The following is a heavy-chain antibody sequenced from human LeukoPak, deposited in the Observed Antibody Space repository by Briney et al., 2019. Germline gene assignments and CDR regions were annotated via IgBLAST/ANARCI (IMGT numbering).Heavy chain of an antibody. CDR2: INPDSGGT. J-gene: IGHJ6*03. CDR3: ARTFYYGSGSARYMDV. D-gene: IGHD3-10*01. CDR1: GYTFTVYH. V-gene: IGHV1-2*02. Sequence: ASVKLSFKASGYTFTVYHLHWVRHAPGQGLERMGWINPDSGGTDYTQKFQGRVTMTRDTSISTAYMELSWLRSDDTAMYYCARTFYYGSGSARYMDVWGKGTTVTVSS.